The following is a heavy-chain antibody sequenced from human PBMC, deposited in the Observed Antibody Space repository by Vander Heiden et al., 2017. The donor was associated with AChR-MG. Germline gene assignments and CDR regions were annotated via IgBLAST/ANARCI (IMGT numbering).Heavy chain of an antibody. V-gene: IGHV3-23*01. CDR1: GFTLSSYV. J-gene: IGHJ4*02. Sequence: EVQLLESEGGLVQPGGSLRLSCAASGFTLSSYVMSWVRQAPGKGLEWVSTISGSGRSTYYADSVKGRFTISRDNSKNTLYLQMNSLRADDTAVYYCAKQRDYGGNRLDYWGQGTLVTVSS. CDR2: ISGSGRST. CDR3: AKQRDYGGNRLDY. D-gene: IGHD4-17*01.